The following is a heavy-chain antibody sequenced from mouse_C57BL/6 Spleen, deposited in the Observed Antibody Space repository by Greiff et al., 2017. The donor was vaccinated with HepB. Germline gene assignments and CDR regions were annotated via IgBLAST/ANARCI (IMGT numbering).Heavy chain of an antibody. CDR2: IYPGGGYT. CDR3: ARSDYYGSSYWFAY. CDR1: GYTFTNYW. V-gene: IGHV1-63*01. Sequence: QVQLQQSGAELVRPGTSVKMSCKASGYTFTNYWIGWAKQRPGHGLEWIGDIYPGGGYTNYNEKFKGKATLTADKSSSKAYMQFSSLTSEDSAIYYCARSDYYGSSYWFAYWGQGTLVTVSS. D-gene: IGHD1-1*01. J-gene: IGHJ3*01.